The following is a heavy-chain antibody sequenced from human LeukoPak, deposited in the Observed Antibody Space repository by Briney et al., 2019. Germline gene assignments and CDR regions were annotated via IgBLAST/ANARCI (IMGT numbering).Heavy chain of an antibody. V-gene: IGHV3-30*02. J-gene: IGHJ5*02. Sequence: GGSLRLPCAGSGFTFSYYGVHWVRQAPGKGLEWVAFIRYEKNEKYYADSVKGRFTISRDNSKNTLYLEMNSLRVDDTAVYYCAKDLMRDRWFGESWGQGTLVTVSS. CDR1: GFTFSYYG. CDR2: IRYEKNEK. CDR3: AKDLMRDRWFGES. D-gene: IGHD3-10*01.